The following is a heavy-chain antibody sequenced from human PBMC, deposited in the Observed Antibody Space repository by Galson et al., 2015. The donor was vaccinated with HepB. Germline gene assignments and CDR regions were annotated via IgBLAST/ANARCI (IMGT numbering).Heavy chain of an antibody. CDR3: ARVDYYGSGSYIGYYYYYYMDV. D-gene: IGHD3-10*01. V-gene: IGHV1-69*13. CDR1: GGTFSSYA. CDR2: IIPIFGTA. J-gene: IGHJ6*03. Sequence: SVKVSCKASGGTFSSYAISWVRQAPGQGLEWMGGIIPIFGTANYAQKFQGRVTITADESTSTAYMELSSLRSEDTAVYYCARVDYYGSGSYIGYYYYYYMDVWGKGTTVTVSS.